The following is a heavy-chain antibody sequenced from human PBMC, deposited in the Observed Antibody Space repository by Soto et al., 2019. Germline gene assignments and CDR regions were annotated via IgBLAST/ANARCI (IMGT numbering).Heavy chain of an antibody. Sequence: QVQLVQSGAEVKKPGASVKVSCKASGYIFTDYYIHWARQAPGQGLEWMGWINPNSGVTDYAQKFLGRVTMTRDTSINTAYMELSRLKCDDTAVYYCARVLDDWNSVRFDPWGQGILVTVSS. V-gene: IGHV1-2*02. J-gene: IGHJ5*02. CDR3: ARVLDDWNSVRFDP. CDR1: GYIFTDYY. D-gene: IGHD1-7*01. CDR2: INPNSGVT.